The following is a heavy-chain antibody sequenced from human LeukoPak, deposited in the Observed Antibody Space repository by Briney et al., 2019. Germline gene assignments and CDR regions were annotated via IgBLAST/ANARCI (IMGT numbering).Heavy chain of an antibody. CDR3: ARLYSGSYRTFDY. CDR2: ITSSNSYK. D-gene: IGHD1-26*01. CDR1: GFTFSSYS. J-gene: IGHJ4*02. V-gene: IGHV3-21*01. Sequence: GGSLRLSCAASGFTFSSYSMNWVRQAPGEGLEWVSSITSSNSYKDYANSVKGRFTISRDNAKNSLYLQMNSLRAEDTAVYHCARLYSGSYRTFDYWGQGTLATVSS.